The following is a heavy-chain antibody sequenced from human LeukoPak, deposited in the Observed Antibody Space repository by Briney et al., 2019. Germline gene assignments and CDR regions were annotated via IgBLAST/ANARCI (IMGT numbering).Heavy chain of an antibody. D-gene: IGHD3-3*01. V-gene: IGHV1-8*01. CDR1: GYTFTSDD. Sequence: ASVKVSCKASGYTFTSDDINWVRQATGQGLEWMGWMNPNSGNTGYAQKVQGRVTMTRNTSISTAYMELSSLRSEATAVYYCARGQRRRIVLRLLEWPYYMDVWGKGTTVTVSS. CDR3: ARGQRRRIVLRLLEWPYYMDV. J-gene: IGHJ6*03. CDR2: MNPNSGNT.